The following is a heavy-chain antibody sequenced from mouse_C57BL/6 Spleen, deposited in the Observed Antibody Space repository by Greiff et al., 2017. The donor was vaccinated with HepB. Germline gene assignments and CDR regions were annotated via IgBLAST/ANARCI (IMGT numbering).Heavy chain of an antibody. J-gene: IGHJ2*01. CDR1: GFSFNTYA. CDR3: VRQSYYGSSPYYFDY. D-gene: IGHD1-1*01. V-gene: IGHV10-1*01. Sequence: EVMLVESGGGLVQPKGSLKLSCAASGFSFNTYAMNWVRQAPGKGLEWVARIRSKSNNYATYYADSVKDRFTISRDDSESMLYLQMNNLKTEDTAMYYCVRQSYYGSSPYYFDYWGQGTTLTVSS. CDR2: IRSKSNNYAT.